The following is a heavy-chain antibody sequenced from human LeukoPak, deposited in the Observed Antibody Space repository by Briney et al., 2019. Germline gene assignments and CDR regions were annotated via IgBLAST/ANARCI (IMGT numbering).Heavy chain of an antibody. J-gene: IGHJ6*04. CDR2: IYYTGST. V-gene: IGHV4-59*01. CDR1: GGSISTYY. Sequence: SETLSLTCSVSGGSISTYYWTWIRQPPGKELEWIGYIYYTGSTIYHPSLKSRATISVDMSKNQFSLKLSSVTAADTAVYYCARVGLAAGPNYYGMDVWGKGTTVTVSS. D-gene: IGHD6-13*01. CDR3: ARVGLAAGPNYYGMDV.